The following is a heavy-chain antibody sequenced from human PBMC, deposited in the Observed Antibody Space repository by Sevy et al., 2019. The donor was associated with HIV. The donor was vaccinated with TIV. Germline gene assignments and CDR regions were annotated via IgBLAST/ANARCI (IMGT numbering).Heavy chain of an antibody. V-gene: IGHV3-7*03. CDR1: GFTFSSYW. CDR3: ARDCSSASCLWGMDV. Sequence: GGSLRLSCAASGFTFSSYWMRWVRQAPGKGLEWVANIKRDGSEKYYVDSVKGRFTISRDNAKNSLYLQMNSLRAEDTAVYYCARDCSSASCLWGMDVWGQGTTITVSS. D-gene: IGHD2-2*01. J-gene: IGHJ6*02. CDR2: IKRDGSEK.